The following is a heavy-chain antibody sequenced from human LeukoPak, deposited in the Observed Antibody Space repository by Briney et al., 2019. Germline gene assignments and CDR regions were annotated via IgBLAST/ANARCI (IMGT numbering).Heavy chain of an antibody. D-gene: IGHD5-12*01. CDR1: GFPFSNAW. Sequence: PGGSLRLSCAAFGFPFSNAWMSWVRQAPGKGLEWVGRIKNKRDGGTSDYAAPVKGRFTISRDDSTNTLFLQMNGLQIEDAGVYYCTTWLGSLGPWGQGTLVTVSS. CDR2: IKNKRDGGTS. V-gene: IGHV3-15*01. CDR3: TTWLGSLGP. J-gene: IGHJ5*02.